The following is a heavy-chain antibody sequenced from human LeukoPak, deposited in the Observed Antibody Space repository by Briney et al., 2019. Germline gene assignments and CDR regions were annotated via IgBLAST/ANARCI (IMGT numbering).Heavy chain of an antibody. CDR1: GDSITSNDFY. J-gene: IGHJ4*02. Sequence: SETLSLTCTVSGDSITSNDFYWGWIRQAPGKGLEWIGSIHYSGTTYYNPSLKSRVTISVDTSKRHFSLKLSSVTAADTAVYYCARGRDSRGYQFMGFDSWGQGTLVTVSS. D-gene: IGHD3-22*01. CDR2: IHYSGTT. V-gene: IGHV4-39*07. CDR3: ARGRDSRGYQFMGFDS.